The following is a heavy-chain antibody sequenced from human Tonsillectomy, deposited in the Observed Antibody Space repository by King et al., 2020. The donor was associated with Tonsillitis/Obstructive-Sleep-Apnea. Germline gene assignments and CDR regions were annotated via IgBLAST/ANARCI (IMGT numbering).Heavy chain of an antibody. Sequence: VQLVESGGGVVQPGRSLRLSCAASGFTFISYGIHWVRPAPGKGLEWVAVISYDGSNKYYADSVKGRFTISRDNSKNTLYLQMNSLRAEDTAVYYCAKGIVGATDGFDYWGQGTLVTVSS. CDR2: ISYDGSNK. D-gene: IGHD1-26*01. J-gene: IGHJ4*02. V-gene: IGHV3-30*18. CDR3: AKGIVGATDGFDY. CDR1: GFTFISYG.